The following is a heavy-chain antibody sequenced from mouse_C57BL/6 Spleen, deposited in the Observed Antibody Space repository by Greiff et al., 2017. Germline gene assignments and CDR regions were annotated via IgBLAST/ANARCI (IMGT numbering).Heavy chain of an antibody. J-gene: IGHJ2*01. CDR2: IDPENGDT. D-gene: IGHD1-1*01. V-gene: IGHV14-4*01. CDR1: GFNIKDDY. CDR3: TTYYGSSYPYYFDY. Sequence: VQLQQSGAELVRPGASVKLSCTASGFNIKDDYMHWVKQRPEQGLEWIGWIDPENGDTEYASKFQGKATIAADTSSNTAYLQLSSLTSEDTAVYYCTTYYGSSYPYYFDYWGQGTTLTVSS.